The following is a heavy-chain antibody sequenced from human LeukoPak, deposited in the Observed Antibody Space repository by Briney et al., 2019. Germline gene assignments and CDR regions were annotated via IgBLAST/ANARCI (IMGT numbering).Heavy chain of an antibody. Sequence: GGSLSLCCAASGLNLISDSIGSVRQARWTGLEWISYISSSSSTIYYATSVKCRFTTPRDKARISLHLQISGLSEEDTAVYYCARQLSIVGATSAAFDIWGQGTMVTVSS. CDR1: GLNLISDS. J-gene: IGHJ3*02. CDR3: ARQLSIVGATSAAFDI. D-gene: IGHD1-26*01. CDR2: ISSSSSTI. V-gene: IGHV3-48*02.